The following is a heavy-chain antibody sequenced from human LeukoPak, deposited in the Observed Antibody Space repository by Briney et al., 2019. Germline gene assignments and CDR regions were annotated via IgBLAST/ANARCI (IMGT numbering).Heavy chain of an antibody. CDR1: GYSFTSYW. CDR2: IYPGDSDT. CDR3: ASGTGSYGNWFDP. V-gene: IGHV5-51*01. Sequence: GESLKISCKGSGYSFTSYWIGWVRQMPGKGLEWMGIIYPGDSDTRYSPSFQGQVTISADKSISTAYLRGSSLKASDTAMYYCASGTGSYGNWFDPWGQGTLVTVSS. J-gene: IGHJ5*02. D-gene: IGHD1-26*01.